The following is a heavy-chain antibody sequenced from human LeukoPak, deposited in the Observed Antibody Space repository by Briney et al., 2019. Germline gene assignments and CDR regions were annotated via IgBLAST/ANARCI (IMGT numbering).Heavy chain of an antibody. Sequence: SVKVSCKASGGTFSSYAISWVRQAPGQGLEWMGGIIPILGTANYAQKFQGRVTITADESTSTAYMELSSLRSEDTAVYYCASPPRSDYYDSSGYFDYWGQGTLVTVSS. D-gene: IGHD3-22*01. V-gene: IGHV1-69*13. CDR3: ASPPRSDYYDSSGYFDY. J-gene: IGHJ4*02. CDR2: IIPILGTA. CDR1: GGTFSSYA.